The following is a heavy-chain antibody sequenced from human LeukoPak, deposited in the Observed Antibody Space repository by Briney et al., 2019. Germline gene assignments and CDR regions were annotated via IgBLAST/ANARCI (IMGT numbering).Heavy chain of an antibody. CDR2: IYYSGST. Sequence: SDTLSLTCAVSGYSISSSNWWGWIRQPPGKGLEWIGYIYYSGSTYYNPPLKSRVTMSVDTSKNQFSLKLSSVTAVDTAVYYCARNKGSSWIDYWGQGTLVTVSS. V-gene: IGHV4-28*01. CDR3: ARNKGSSWIDY. D-gene: IGHD6-13*01. J-gene: IGHJ4*02. CDR1: GYSISSSNW.